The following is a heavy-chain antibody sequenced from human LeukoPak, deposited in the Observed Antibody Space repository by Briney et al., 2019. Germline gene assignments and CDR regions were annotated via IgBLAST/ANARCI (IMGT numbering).Heavy chain of an antibody. CDR1: GFAFGDYY. CDR3: ARDRRSPHSAYDWDHLDS. D-gene: IGHD5-12*01. V-gene: IGHV3-11*01. J-gene: IGHJ4*02. Sequence: GGYLRLSCAASGFAFGDYYMTWIRQAPGKGLEWISNINLNSYTIYYADSVRGRFTISRDNARSSLFLDMNSLRVEDTAVYYCARDRRSPHSAYDWDHLDSWGQGTLVAASS. CDR2: INLNSYTI.